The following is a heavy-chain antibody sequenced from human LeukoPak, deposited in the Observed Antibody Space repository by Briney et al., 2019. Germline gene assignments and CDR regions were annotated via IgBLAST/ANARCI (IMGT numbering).Heavy chain of an antibody. D-gene: IGHD2-15*01. CDR1: GDSISSSSYY. Sequence: SETLSLTCSVSGDSISSSSYYRGWIRQPPGKGLEWIGSIYYSGSTYYNPSLKSRVTISVDTSKNQFSLKLSSVTAADTAVYYCARRCSGGSCYSGHDYWGQGTLVTVSS. CDR2: IYYSGST. J-gene: IGHJ4*02. CDR3: ARRCSGGSCYSGHDY. V-gene: IGHV4-39*01.